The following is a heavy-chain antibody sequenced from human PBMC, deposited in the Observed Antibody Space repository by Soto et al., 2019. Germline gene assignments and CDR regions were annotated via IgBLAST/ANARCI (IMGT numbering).Heavy chain of an antibody. D-gene: IGHD5-18*01. CDR2: TYYSGST. J-gene: IGHJ4*02. CDR1: GGSISSGDSY. CDR3: ARVRRGYSYGIDD. Sequence: SDTLSLTCTVSGGSISSGDSYWSWILQHPGKGLEWIGYTYYSGSTYYNPSLKSRVTISIDTSKNQFSRTLSAVTAADTAVYYCARVRRGYSYGIDDWGQGTLVTVSS. V-gene: IGHV4-31*03.